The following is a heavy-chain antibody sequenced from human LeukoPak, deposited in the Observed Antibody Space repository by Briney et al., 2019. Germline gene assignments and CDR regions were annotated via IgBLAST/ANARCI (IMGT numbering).Heavy chain of an antibody. V-gene: IGHV4-39*07. CDR2: IYYSGST. D-gene: IGHD2-2*03. CDR1: GGSISSSSYY. CDR3: ARLLRVGYCSTTSCNWFDP. Sequence: SETLSLTCTVSGGSISSSSYYWGWIRQPPGKGLVWIGSIYYSGSTYYNPSLKSRVTISVDTSKNQFSLKLSSVTAADTAVYYCARLLRVGYCSTTSCNWFDPWGQGTLVTVSS. J-gene: IGHJ5*02.